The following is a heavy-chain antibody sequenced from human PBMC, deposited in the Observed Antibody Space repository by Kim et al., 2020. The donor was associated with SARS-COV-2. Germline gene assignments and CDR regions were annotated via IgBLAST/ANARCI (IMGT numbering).Heavy chain of an antibody. Sequence: GGSLRLSCAASGFTFRNHAMTWVRQAPGKGLEWVSAISGSGDYTYYAVSVRGRFTISRDNSKNTLYLEMNSLRAEDTAVYYCAKDDTLSYGGRPFGMDVWGLGTTVIVSS. CDR3: AKDDTLSYGGRPFGMDV. CDR2: ISGSGDYT. J-gene: IGHJ6*02. D-gene: IGHD4-17*01. V-gene: IGHV3-23*01. CDR1: GFTFRNHA.